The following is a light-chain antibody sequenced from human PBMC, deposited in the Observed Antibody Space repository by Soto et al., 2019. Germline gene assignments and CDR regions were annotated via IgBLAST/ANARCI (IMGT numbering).Light chain of an antibody. CDR1: QGISSW. CDR2: DAS. V-gene: IGKV1-5*01. J-gene: IGKJ1*01. Sequence: IQVTQSPSSLSASVGDRVNITCRASQGISSWLAWHQQKPGKAPKLLIYDASSLESGVPSRFSGSGSGTEFTLTISSLQPDDFATYYCQQYNTFGQGTKVDIK. CDR3: QQYNT.